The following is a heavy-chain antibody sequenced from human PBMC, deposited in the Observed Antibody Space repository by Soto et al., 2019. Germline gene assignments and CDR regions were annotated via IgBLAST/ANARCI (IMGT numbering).Heavy chain of an antibody. CDR3: ASISVGPYYYYMDV. D-gene: IGHD2-15*01. CDR2: IYYSGST. J-gene: IGHJ6*03. CDR1: GGSLSSYY. Sequence: SETLSLTCPVSGGSLSSYYLSWIRQPPGKGLEWIGYIYYSGSTNYNPSLKSRVTISVDTSKNQFSLKLSSVTAADTAVYYCASISVGPYYYYMDVWGKGTTVTVSS. V-gene: IGHV4-59*08.